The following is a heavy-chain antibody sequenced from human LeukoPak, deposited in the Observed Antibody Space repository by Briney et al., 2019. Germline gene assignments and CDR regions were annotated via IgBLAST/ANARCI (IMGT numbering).Heavy chain of an antibody. V-gene: IGHV3-66*01. CDR1: GFTVSSNY. CDR2: IYSGGST. D-gene: IGHD6-13*01. J-gene: IGHJ5*01. CDR3: ARDATGYSSSWYDC. Sequence: GGSLRLSCAASGFTVSSNYMSWVRQAPGKGLEWVSVIYSGGSTYYADSVKGRFIISRDNSKNTLYLQMNSLRAEDTAVYYCARDATGYSSSWYDCWGQGTLVTVSS.